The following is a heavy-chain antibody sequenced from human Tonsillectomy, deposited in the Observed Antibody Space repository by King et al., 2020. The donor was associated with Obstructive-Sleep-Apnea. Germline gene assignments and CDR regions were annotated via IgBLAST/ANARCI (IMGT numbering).Heavy chain of an antibody. CDR1: GFTFSGYA. Sequence: VQLVESGVGLVQPGGSLRLSCAASGFTFSGYAMRWIRQAPGKGREGVSTISGIASSTYIATSVKGRFTISRDNSKNTLYLQMNSLRADDTAVYYCWSQALDYWGQGTLVTVSS. CDR2: ISGIASST. CDR3: WSQALDY. V-gene: IGHV3-23*04. D-gene: IGHD1-1*01. J-gene: IGHJ4*02.